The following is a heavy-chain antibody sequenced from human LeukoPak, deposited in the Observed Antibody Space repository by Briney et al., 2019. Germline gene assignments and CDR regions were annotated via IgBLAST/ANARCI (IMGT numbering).Heavy chain of an antibody. D-gene: IGHD3-3*01. CDR1: GFTFDDYG. J-gene: IGHJ6*03. CDR2: INWNGGST. CDR3: ARDTSYYDFWSGYLRYMDV. Sequence: GGSLRLPCAASGFTFDDYGMSWVRQAPGKGLEWVSGINWNGGSTGYADSVKGRFTISRDNAKNSLYLQMNSLRAEDTALYYCARDTSYYDFWSGYLRYMDVWGKGTTVTVSS. V-gene: IGHV3-20*04.